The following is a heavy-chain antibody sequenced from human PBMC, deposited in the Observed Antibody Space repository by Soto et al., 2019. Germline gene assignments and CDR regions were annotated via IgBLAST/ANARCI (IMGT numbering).Heavy chain of an antibody. CDR1: GFTFSSYA. CDR3: AKRRGAGGHFDY. J-gene: IGHJ4*02. CDR2: VSIGGST. D-gene: IGHD2-15*01. Sequence: DVQLLESGGGLVQPEGSLRLSCAASGFTFSSYAMGWVRQGTGKGLEWVAVVSIGGSTHYAASVRGRFTISRDNSKNTLSLQMNSLTAEDTAVYFCAKRRGAGGHFDYWGQGALVTVSS. V-gene: IGHV3-23*01.